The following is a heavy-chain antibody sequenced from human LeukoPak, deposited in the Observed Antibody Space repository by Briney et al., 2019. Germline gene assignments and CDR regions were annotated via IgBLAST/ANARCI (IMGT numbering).Heavy chain of an antibody. Sequence: ASVTVSCKASGCTFSCYAISWVRQAPGQRLEWMGWINAGNGNTKYSQKFQGRVTITRATSASTAYMALSSLRSEDTAVYYCARDTIAPYGEPFDYWGQGTLVTVSS. J-gene: IGHJ4*02. D-gene: IGHD4-17*01. CDR1: GCTFSCYA. CDR2: INAGNGNT. CDR3: ARDTIAPYGEPFDY. V-gene: IGHV1-3*01.